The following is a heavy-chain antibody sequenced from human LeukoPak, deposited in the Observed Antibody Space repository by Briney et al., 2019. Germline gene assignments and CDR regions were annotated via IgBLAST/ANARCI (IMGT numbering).Heavy chain of an antibody. D-gene: IGHD3-22*01. V-gene: IGHV3-53*01. CDR3: GRVADGYPSA. CDR1: GFTVSSNS. Sequence: PGGSLRLSCTVSGFTVSSNSMSWVRQARGKGLEWVSFIYCGGNTHYSDSVEGRFTISRDNSKNTLYLQMNSLEAEDPAVDYLGRVADGYPSAWGQGALGTVSS. J-gene: IGHJ5*02. CDR2: IYCGGNT.